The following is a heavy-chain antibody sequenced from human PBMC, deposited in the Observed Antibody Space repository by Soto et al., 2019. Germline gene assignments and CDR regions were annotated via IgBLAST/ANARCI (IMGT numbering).Heavy chain of an antibody. J-gene: IGHJ4*02. CDR1: GFTFSSYS. V-gene: IGHV3-21*01. Sequence: GGSLRLSCAASGFTFSSYSMNWVRQAPGKGLEWVSSISSSSSYIYYADSVKGRFTISRDNAKNSLYLQMNSLRAEDTAVYYCARDKGIVSRLTVPFDYWGQGTLVTVSS. CDR3: ARDKGIVSRLTVPFDY. D-gene: IGHD1-26*01. CDR2: ISSSSSYI.